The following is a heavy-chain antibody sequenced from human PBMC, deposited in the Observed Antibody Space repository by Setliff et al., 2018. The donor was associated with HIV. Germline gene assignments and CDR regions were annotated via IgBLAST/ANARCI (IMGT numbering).Heavy chain of an antibody. Sequence: PGGSLRLSCAASGFTFSSYSMNWVRQAPGKGLEWVSSISSSSSYIYYADSVKGRFTISRDNAKNSLYLQMNSLRAEDTAVYYCARVGCSGGSCYLTRGGAFDIWGQGTMVTVSS. CDR1: GFTFSSYS. V-gene: IGHV3-21*01. CDR3: ARVGCSGGSCYLTRGGAFDI. J-gene: IGHJ3*02. CDR2: ISSSSSYI. D-gene: IGHD2-15*01.